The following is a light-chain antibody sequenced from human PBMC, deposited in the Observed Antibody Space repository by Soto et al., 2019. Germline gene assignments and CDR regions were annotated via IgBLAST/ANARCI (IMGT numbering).Light chain of an antibody. CDR3: AAWDKSLDGLV. CDR2: ATN. CDR1: SSNIGSRV. Sequence: QSAMTQPPSASGPPGQRVTISCSGSSSNIGSRVVNWYQQLPGAAPKLLIYATNQRPSGVPDRFSGSRSGTSASLVISGLQSEDEADYYCAAWDKSLDGLVFGGGTKLTVL. V-gene: IGLV1-44*01. J-gene: IGLJ2*01.